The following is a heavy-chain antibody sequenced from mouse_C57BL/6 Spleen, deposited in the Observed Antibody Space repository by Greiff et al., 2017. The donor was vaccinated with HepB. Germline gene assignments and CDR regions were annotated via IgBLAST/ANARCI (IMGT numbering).Heavy chain of an antibody. J-gene: IGHJ3*01. CDR3: ARREGYSWFAY. D-gene: IGHD2-3*01. CDR2: IYPGDGDT. CDR1: GYAFSSSW. V-gene: IGHV1-82*01. Sequence: VQVVESGPELVKPGASVKISCKASGYAFSSSWMNWVKQRPGKGLEWIGRIYPGDGDTNYNGKFKGKATLTADKSSSTAYMQLSSLTSEDSAVYFCARREGYSWFAYWGQGTLVTVSA.